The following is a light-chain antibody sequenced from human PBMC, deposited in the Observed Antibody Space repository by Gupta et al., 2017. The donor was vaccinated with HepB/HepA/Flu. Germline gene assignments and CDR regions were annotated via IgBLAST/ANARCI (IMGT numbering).Light chain of an antibody. CDR3: SSYTVTGTLV. Sequence: QSALTQPASVSGSPGQSTTISCTGTSSDVGAYNYVSWYQQHPGKAPKVVVYDVTNRPSGVSNRFSGSKSGSTASLAISGLQAEDEADYYCSSYTVTGTLVFGGGTKLTVL. J-gene: IGLJ2*01. CDR1: SSDVGAYNY. V-gene: IGLV2-14*01. CDR2: DVT.